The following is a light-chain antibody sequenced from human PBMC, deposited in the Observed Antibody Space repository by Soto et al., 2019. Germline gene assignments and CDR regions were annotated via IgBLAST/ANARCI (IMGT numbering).Light chain of an antibody. CDR2: DAS. Sequence: IQMTQSPSSLSASVGDRVTITCRASQGISSALAWYQQKPGKAPKLLIYDASSLESGVPSRFSGSGSGTEFILTISSLQPEDAAICCAQRSNNAPPDGDLSFGGGTKVDIK. CDR1: QGISSA. V-gene: IGKV1D-13*01. J-gene: IGKJ4*01. CDR3: QRSNNAPPDGDLS.